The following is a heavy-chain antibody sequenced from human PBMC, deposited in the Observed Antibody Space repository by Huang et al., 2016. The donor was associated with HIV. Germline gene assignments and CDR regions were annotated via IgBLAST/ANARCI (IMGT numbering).Heavy chain of an antibody. V-gene: IGHV3-23*01. Sequence: EVQLLESGGGLVQPGGSLRLSCAASIFSFSTSAMSWVRQAPGKGSEWVSCISGSGSSTYYADSVKGRFTISRDNSRNTLYLQMKSLRVEDTAIYYCAKGSERSLTGPKYQYYFDYWGQGTLVTVSS. D-gene: IGHD3-3*01. CDR2: ISGSGSST. J-gene: IGHJ4*02. CDR1: IFSFSTSA. CDR3: AKGSERSLTGPKYQYYFDY.